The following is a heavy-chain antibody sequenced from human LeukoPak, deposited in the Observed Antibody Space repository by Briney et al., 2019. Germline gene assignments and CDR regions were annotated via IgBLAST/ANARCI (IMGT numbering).Heavy chain of an antibody. D-gene: IGHD2-15*01. CDR1: GYTFTSYG. CDR3: ARDRDIVVVVAATPDAFDI. V-gene: IGHV1-18*01. CDR2: ISAYNGNT. Sequence: WASVKVSCKASGYTFTSYGISWVRQAPGQGLEWMGWISAYNGNTNYAQKLQGRVTMTTDTSTSTAYMELRSLRSDDTAVYYCARDRDIVVVVAATPDAFDIWGQGTMVTVSS. J-gene: IGHJ3*02.